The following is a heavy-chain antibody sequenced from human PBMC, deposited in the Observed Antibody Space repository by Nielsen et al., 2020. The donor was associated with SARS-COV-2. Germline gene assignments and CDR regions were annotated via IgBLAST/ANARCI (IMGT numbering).Heavy chain of an antibody. CDR1: GFTFSSYA. Sequence: GESLKISCAASGFTFSSYAFHWVRQAPGKGLEWVAVISYDGSNRYYADSVEGRFTISRDNSKNTLYLQMNSLRAEDTAVYYCARGGKRFDSSGYFSPDYWGQGTPVTVSS. V-gene: IGHV3-30-3*01. J-gene: IGHJ4*02. D-gene: IGHD3-22*01. CDR2: ISYDGSNR. CDR3: ARGGKRFDSSGYFSPDY.